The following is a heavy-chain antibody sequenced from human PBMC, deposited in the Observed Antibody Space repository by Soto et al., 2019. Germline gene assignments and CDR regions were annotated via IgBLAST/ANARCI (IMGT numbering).Heavy chain of an antibody. CDR2: INHSGST. J-gene: IGHJ6*03. V-gene: IGHV4-34*01. CDR3: ARKGRGVFIRNYYYYYRDV. D-gene: IGHD3-3*01. CDR1: GGSFSGYY. Sequence: SETLSLTCAVYGGSFSGYYWSWIRQPPGKGLEWIGEINHSGSTNYNPSLKSRVTISVDTSKNQFSLKLSSVTAADAAVYYCARKGRGVFIRNYYYYYRDVGGKGTTVPVSS.